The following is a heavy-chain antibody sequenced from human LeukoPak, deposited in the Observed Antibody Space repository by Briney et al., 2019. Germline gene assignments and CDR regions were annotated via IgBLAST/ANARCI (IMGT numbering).Heavy chain of an antibody. Sequence: GGSLRLSCAASGFTFSSYSMNWVRQAPGKGLEWVSSISSSSNYIYYADSVKGRFTIPRDNAKNSLYLQMNSLRAEDTAVYYCARDHSSSGMDVWGQGTTVTVSS. J-gene: IGHJ6*02. V-gene: IGHV3-21*01. CDR3: ARDHSSSGMDV. CDR1: GFTFSSYS. CDR2: ISSSSNYI.